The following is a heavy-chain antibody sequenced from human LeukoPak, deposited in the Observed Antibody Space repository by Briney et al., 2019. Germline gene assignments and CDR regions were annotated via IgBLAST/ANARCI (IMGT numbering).Heavy chain of an antibody. V-gene: IGHV1-58*01. CDR2: IVVGSGNT. Sequence: SVKVSCKASGFTFTSSAVQWVRQARGQRLEWIGWIVVGSGNTNYAQKLQGRVTMTTDTSTSTAYMELRSLRSDDTAVYYCARVRPSGYSSGWYDYWGQGTLVTVSS. J-gene: IGHJ4*02. CDR1: GFTFTSSA. D-gene: IGHD6-19*01. CDR3: ARVRPSGYSSGWYDY.